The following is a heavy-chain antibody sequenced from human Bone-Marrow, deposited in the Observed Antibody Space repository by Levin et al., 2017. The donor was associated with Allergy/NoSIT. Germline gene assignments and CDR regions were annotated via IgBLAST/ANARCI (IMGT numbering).Heavy chain of an antibody. CDR1: GFTVSNNY. D-gene: IGHD6-19*01. CDR3: ARAVAGTSYAEYFQH. V-gene: IGHV3-66*01. J-gene: IGHJ1*01. CDR2: IYSGGGT. Sequence: GGSLRLSCAASGFTVSNNYMGWVRQAPRKGLEWVSVIYSGGGTYYADSVKGRFIISRDNSKNTLYLQMNSLRAEDTAVYYCARAVAGTSYAEYFQHWGQGTLVTVSS.